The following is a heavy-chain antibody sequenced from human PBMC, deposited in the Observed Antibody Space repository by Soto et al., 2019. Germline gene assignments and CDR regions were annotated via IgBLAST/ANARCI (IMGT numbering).Heavy chain of an antibody. CDR2: IYYSGNT. J-gene: IGHJ6*02. Sequence: SETLSLTCNVSGGSISSISYYWGWIRQPPGKGLEWIGNIYYSGNTYYNPSLNSRVTISVDTSKNQFSLKLTSLTAADTAVYYCGRQSEYSSSSIPYYAMDVWGQGTTVTVSS. D-gene: IGHD6-6*01. CDR1: GGSISSISYY. CDR3: GRQSEYSSSSIPYYAMDV. V-gene: IGHV4-39*01.